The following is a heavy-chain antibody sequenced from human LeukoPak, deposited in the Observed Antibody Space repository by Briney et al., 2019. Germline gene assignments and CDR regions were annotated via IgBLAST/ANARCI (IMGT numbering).Heavy chain of an antibody. CDR3: ARDTHYYDSSGSMLYYFDY. Sequence: GGSLRLSCAASGFTFSSYSMNWVRQAPGKGLEWVSSISSSSYIYYADSVKGRFTISRDNAKNSLYLQMNSLRAEDTAVYYCARDTHYYDSSGSMLYYFDYWGQGTLVTVSS. CDR2: ISSSSYI. J-gene: IGHJ4*02. D-gene: IGHD3-22*01. CDR1: GFTFSSYS. V-gene: IGHV3-21*01.